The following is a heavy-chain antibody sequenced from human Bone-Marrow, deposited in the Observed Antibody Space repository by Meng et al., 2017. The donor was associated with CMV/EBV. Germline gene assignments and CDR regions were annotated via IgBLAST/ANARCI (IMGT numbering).Heavy chain of an antibody. V-gene: IGHV1-69*10. Sequence: SVKFSCKDSEGTLTSYAISWVQRAPGQGLEWMGGIIPILGTANYAQKFQGRVTITADKSTSTAYMELSSLRSEDTAVYYCVRVALYSGSLELGYYFDYWGQGTLVTVSS. J-gene: IGHJ4*02. CDR2: IIPILGTA. D-gene: IGHD1-26*01. CDR3: VRVALYSGSLELGYYFDY. CDR1: EGTLTSYA.